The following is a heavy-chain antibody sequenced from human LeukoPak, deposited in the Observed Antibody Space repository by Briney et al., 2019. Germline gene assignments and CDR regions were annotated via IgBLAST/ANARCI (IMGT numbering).Heavy chain of an antibody. V-gene: IGHV3-11*01. Sequence: GGSLRLSCAASGFTFSDYYMSWIRQAPGKGLEWVSYISSSGSTIYYADSVKGRFTISRDNSKNTLYLQMNSLRAEDTAVYYCAIMWGIGENKFDYWGQGTLVTVSS. CDR3: AIMWGIGENKFDY. D-gene: IGHD6-13*01. CDR1: GFTFSDYY. J-gene: IGHJ4*02. CDR2: ISSSGSTI.